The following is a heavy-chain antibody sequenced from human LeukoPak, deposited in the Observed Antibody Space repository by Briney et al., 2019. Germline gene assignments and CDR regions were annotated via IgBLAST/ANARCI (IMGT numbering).Heavy chain of an antibody. CDR3: ARDTYTSSWYHDAFDI. D-gene: IGHD6-13*01. CDR2: INPYSGGT. CDR1: GYTFTTYF. Sequence: GASVKVSCKASGYTFTTYFMHWVRQAPGQGLEWMGWINPYSGGTDSAQKFQGRVTMTRDTPISTVYMELSRLRSDDTAVYYCARDTYTSSWYHDAFDIWGQGTMVTVSS. J-gene: IGHJ3*02. V-gene: IGHV1-2*02.